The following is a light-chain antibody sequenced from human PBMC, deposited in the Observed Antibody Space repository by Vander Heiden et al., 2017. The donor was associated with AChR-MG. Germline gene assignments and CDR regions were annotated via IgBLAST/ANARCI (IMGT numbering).Light chain of an antibody. CDR1: ISNIGRNS. V-gene: IGLV1-44*01. CDR3: AAWDDSLNGRV. CDR2: TNN. J-gene: IGLJ2*01. Sequence: QSVLTQPPSASGTPGQRVAISCSGRISNIGRNSVSWYQQIPGTAPKLLIDTNNQRPSGVPDRFPGSKSGTSASLAISGLQSEDETDYYCAAWDDSLNGRVFGGGTKLTVL.